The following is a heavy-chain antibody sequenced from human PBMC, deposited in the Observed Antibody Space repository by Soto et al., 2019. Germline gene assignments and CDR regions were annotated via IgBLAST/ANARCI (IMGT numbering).Heavy chain of an antibody. J-gene: IGHJ4*02. CDR1: GASISSGGYY. D-gene: IGHD4-17*01. CDR3: ARLPYGDYVGSY. Sequence: QVRLQESGPGLVKPSQTLSLTCTVSGASISSGGYYWSWIRQHPGKGLELLGYSYYSGTTYYNPSLGSRIAISVDTSNQFSLKLSSVTAADTAVYYCARLPYGDYVGSYWGQGTRVTVSS. CDR2: SYYSGTT. V-gene: IGHV4-31*03.